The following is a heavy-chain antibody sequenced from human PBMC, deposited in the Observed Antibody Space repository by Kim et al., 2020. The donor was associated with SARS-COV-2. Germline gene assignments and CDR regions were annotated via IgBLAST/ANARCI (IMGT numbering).Heavy chain of an antibody. J-gene: IGHJ4*02. CDR3: ARRVIAVNYFDY. V-gene: IGHV5-51*01. Sequence: SPTYKGQVTISADKSISAAYLQWSSLKASDTAMYYCARRVIAVNYFDYWGQGTLVTVSS. D-gene: IGHD6-19*01.